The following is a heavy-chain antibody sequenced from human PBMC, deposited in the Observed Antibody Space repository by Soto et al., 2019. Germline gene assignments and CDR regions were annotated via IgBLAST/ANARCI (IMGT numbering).Heavy chain of an antibody. CDR2: IKGDGSEK. V-gene: IGHV3-7*01. J-gene: IGHJ6*02. D-gene: IGHD2-2*01. CDR3: ARDLGRTAAGYYYYYAMDV. Sequence: GGSLRLSCAASGFTFSNYWMNWVRQVPGKGLEWVANIKGDGSEKYFVDSVKGRFTISRDNAKNSLYLQMNSLRAEDTATYYCARDLGRTAAGYYYYYAMDVWGQGTTVTVSS. CDR1: GFTFSNYW.